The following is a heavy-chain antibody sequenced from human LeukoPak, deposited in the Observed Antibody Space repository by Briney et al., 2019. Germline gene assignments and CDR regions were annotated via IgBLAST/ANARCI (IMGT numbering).Heavy chain of an antibody. CDR3: TGEGALEAFDI. CDR1: GFMFSSYA. Sequence: QPGGSLRLSCAASGFMFSSYAMGWVRQAPGKGLEWVSYIITTGGRTHYADSVKGRFTISRDNSNNTLYLQMNSLRVEDTAVYFCTGEGALEAFDIWGQGTMVTVS. CDR2: IITTGGRT. D-gene: IGHD1-26*01. V-gene: IGHV3-23*01. J-gene: IGHJ3*02.